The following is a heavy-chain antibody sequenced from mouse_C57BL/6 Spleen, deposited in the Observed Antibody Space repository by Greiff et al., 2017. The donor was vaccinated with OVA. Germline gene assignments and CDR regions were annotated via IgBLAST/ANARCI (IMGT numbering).Heavy chain of an antibody. CDR3: ASLTGRGAWFAY. CDR1: GYSITSGYY. V-gene: IGHV3-6*01. CDR2: ISYDGSN. J-gene: IGHJ3*01. D-gene: IGHD4-1*01. Sequence: EVKLVESGPGLVKPSQSLSLTCSVTGYSITSGYYWNWIRQFPGNKLEWMGYISYDGSNNYNPSLKNRISITRDTSKNQFFLKLNSVTTEDTATYYCASLTGRGAWFAYWGQGTLVTVSA.